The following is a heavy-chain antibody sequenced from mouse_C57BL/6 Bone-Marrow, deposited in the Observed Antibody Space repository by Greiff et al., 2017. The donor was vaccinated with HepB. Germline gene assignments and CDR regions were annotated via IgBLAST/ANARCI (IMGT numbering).Heavy chain of an antibody. CDR1: GYTFTSYG. Sequence: LVESGAELARPGASVKLSCKASGYTFTSYGISWVKQRTGQGLEWIGEIYPRSGNTYYNEKFKGKATLTADKSSSTAYMELRSLTSEDSAVYFCARGLRFAYWGQGTLVTVSA. CDR3: ARGLRFAY. D-gene: IGHD2-10*01. CDR2: IYPRSGNT. J-gene: IGHJ3*01. V-gene: IGHV1-81*01.